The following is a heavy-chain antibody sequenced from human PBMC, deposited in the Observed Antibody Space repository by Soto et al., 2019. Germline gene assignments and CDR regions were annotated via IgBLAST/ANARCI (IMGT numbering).Heavy chain of an antibody. V-gene: IGHV1-69*13. J-gene: IGHJ6*02. CDR2: IIPIFGTA. D-gene: IGHD6-13*01. Sequence: ASVKVSCKASGGTFSSYAISWVRQAPGQGLEWMGGIIPIFGTANYAQKFQGRVTITADESTSTAYMELSSLRSEDTAVYYCARTRVVAAAGWYYYYGMDVWGQGTTVTVSS. CDR3: ARTRVVAAAGWYYYYGMDV. CDR1: GGTFSSYA.